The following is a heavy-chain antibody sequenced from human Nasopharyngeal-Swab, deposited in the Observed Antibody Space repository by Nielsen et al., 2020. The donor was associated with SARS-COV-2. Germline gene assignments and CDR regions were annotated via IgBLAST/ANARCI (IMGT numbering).Heavy chain of an antibody. CDR1: GFTFSSYA. J-gene: IGHJ6*02. CDR3: AKDGGLTTFPYYYYYGMDV. V-gene: IGHV3-23*01. CDR2: ISGSGGST. Sequence: GESLTISCAASGFTFSSYAMSWVRPAPGKGLEWVSAISGSGGSTYYADSVKGRFTISRDNSKNTLYLQMNSLRAEDTAVYYCAKDGGLTTFPYYYYYGMDVWGQGTTVTVSS. D-gene: IGHD4/OR15-4a*01.